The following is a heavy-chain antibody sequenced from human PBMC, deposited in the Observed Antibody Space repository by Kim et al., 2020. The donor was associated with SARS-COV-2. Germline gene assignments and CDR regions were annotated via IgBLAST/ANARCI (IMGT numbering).Heavy chain of an antibody. CDR2: FHLDRIST. CDR3: VRDTSTGGADV. D-gene: IGHD3-16*01. CDR1: GFTLNIYG. J-gene: IGHJ6*02. Sequence: GGSLRLSCAASGFTLNIYGMHWVRQAPGKGLEWVAGFHLDRISTGYADSVKGRFTISRDNAKNSLYLQMNSLRVDDTALYFCVRDTSTGGADVWGQGTTVTVSS. V-gene: IGHV3-74*01.